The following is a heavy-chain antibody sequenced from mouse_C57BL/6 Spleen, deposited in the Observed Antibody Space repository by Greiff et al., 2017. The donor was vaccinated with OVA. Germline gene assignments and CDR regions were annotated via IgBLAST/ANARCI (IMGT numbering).Heavy chain of an antibody. J-gene: IGHJ1*03. CDR3: ARGYDGCFDV. D-gene: IGHD2-3*01. CDR1: GYTFTSYW. Sequence: VQLQQPGAELVKPGASVQVSCKASGYTFTSYWITWVKQRPGQGLEWIGDIYPGSGSTNYNEKFKSKATLTVDTSSSTAYMQLSSLTSEDSAVDYCARGYDGCFDVWGTGTTVTVSS. CDR2: IYPGSGST. V-gene: IGHV1-55*01.